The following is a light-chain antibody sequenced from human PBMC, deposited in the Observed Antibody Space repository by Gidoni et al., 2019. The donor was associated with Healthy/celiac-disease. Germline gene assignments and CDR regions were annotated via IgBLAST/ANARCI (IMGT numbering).Light chain of an antibody. CDR2: GAS. CDR1: QSVSSSY. J-gene: IGKJ4*01. Sequence: DIVLPQSTGTLSLSPGERATLFCRASQSVSSSYLAWYQQKPGQAPRLLIYGASSRATGIPDRFSGSGSGTDFTLTISRLEPEDFTVYYCQQYGSPLTFGGGTKVEIK. V-gene: IGKV3-20*01. CDR3: QQYGSPLT.